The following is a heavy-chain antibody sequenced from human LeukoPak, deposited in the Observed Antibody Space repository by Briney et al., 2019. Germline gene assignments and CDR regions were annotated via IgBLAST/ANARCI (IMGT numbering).Heavy chain of an antibody. Sequence: GGSLRPSCAASGFTFSSYEMNWVRQAPGKGLEWVSYISTSGSTIYYADSVKGRFTISRDNAKNSLYLQMNSLRAEDTAVYYCARVIVFHAFDIWGQGTMVTVSS. CDR1: GFTFSSYE. J-gene: IGHJ3*02. CDR2: ISTSGSTI. D-gene: IGHD2-21*01. CDR3: ARVIVFHAFDI. V-gene: IGHV3-48*03.